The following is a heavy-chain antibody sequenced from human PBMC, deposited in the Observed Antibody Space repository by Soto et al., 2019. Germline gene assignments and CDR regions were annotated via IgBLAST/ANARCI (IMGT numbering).Heavy chain of an antibody. J-gene: IGHJ6*02. CDR1: GFTFSSYA. CDR3: ARADTIFGVVTRFYYYYGMDV. CDR2: ISYDGSNK. Sequence: PGGSLRLSCAASGFTFSSYAMHWVRQAPGKGLEWVAVISYDGSNKYYADSVKGRFTISRDNSKNTLYLQMNSLRAEDTAVYYCARADTIFGVVTRFYYYYGMDVWGQGTTVTVSS. D-gene: IGHD3-3*01. V-gene: IGHV3-30-3*01.